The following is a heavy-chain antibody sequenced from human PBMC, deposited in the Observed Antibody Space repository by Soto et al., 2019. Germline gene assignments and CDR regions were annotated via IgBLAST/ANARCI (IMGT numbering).Heavy chain of an antibody. CDR3: ARDRRMGGGGGRSYVYGTYX. V-gene: IGHV6-1*01. J-gene: IGHJ6*02. CDR1: GDNVSNNTAT. D-gene: IGHD2-15*01. Sequence: LQTLSLTCAISGDNVSNNTATWNWIRQSPSIGLECLGSTYFRSKWYNYYALSVRSRITVNQDTSKNQISLHLNSVTPEDTAVYLCARDRRMGGGGGRSYVYGTYXWGQVTTVPVS. CDR2: TYFRSKWYN.